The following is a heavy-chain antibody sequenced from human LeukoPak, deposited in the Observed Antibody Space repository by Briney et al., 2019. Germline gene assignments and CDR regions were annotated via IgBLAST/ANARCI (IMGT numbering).Heavy chain of an antibody. J-gene: IGHJ4*02. CDR2: MSPNSGNT. CDR1: GYTFTSYD. CDR3: ARVAEGATDY. D-gene: IGHD5-24*01. Sequence: ASVKVSCKASGYTFTSYDINWMRQATGQGLEWMGWMSPNSGNTGYAQKFQGRVTMTRDTSISTAYMELSSLRSEDTAVYYCARVAEGATDYWGQGTLVTVSS. V-gene: IGHV1-8*01.